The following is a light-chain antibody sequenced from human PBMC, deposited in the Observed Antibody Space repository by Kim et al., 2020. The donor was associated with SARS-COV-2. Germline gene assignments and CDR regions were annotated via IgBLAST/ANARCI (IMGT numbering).Light chain of an antibody. CDR2: YDS. CDR1: NIGSKS. Sequence: APGKTATITCGGNNIGSKSVHWYQQKPGRAPVLVIYYDSDRPSGIPERFSGSNSGNTATLTISRVEDGDEADYYCQVWDSSTDHVVFGGGTQLTVL. J-gene: IGLJ2*01. V-gene: IGLV3-21*01. CDR3: QVWDSSTDHVV.